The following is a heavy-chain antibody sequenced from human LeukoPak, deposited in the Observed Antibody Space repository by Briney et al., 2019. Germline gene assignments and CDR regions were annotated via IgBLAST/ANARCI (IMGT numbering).Heavy chain of an antibody. CDR2: IISRAAGGAT. Sequence: GGSLRLSCAASGFTFPNAWMTWVRQTPGKGLEWVGRIISRAAGGATDYAAAVKGRFTISRDDSKNTLYLQMNSLKTEDTAVYYCTTGGEVYWGQGTLVTVSS. J-gene: IGHJ4*02. V-gene: IGHV3-15*01. CDR1: GFTFPNAW. D-gene: IGHD2-21*01. CDR3: TTGGEVY.